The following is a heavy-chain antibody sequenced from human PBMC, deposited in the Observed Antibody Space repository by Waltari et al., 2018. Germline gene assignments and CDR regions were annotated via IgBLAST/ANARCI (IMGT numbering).Heavy chain of an antibody. CDR1: GFAVRSKF. CDR2: IYPGAVT. V-gene: IGHV3-53*01. CDR3: TGPQSDYDFWSGFFDY. D-gene: IGHD3-3*01. J-gene: IGHJ4*02. Sequence: DVQLLESGGGVTQGGGSLRLSCLVSGFAVRSKFMAWVRQAPGKGREWVAIIYPGAVTYYADSVKGRFTISRDNSLNTIYLHMNSLRADDTATYYCTGPQSDYDFWSGFFDYWGQGTLVTVSS.